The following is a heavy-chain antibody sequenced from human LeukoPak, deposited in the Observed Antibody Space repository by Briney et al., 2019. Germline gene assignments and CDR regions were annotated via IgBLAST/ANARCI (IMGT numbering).Heavy chain of an antibody. V-gene: IGHV3-30-3*01. D-gene: IGHD3-22*01. J-gene: IGHJ4*02. Sequence: PGRSLRLSCAASGFTFSNYSMHWVRQAPGKGLEWVAVISYDGSNKYYADSVKGRFTISRDNSKNTLYLQMNSLRAEDTAVYYCARDGYYYDSSGYYYVGYFDYWGQGTLVTVSS. CDR1: GFTFSNYS. CDR2: ISYDGSNK. CDR3: ARDGYYYDSSGYYYVGYFDY.